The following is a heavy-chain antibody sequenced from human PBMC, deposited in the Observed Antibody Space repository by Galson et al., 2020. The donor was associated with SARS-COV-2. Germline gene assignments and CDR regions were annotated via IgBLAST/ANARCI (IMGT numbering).Heavy chain of an antibody. Sequence: GGSLRLSCAASGFTFSSYWMSWVRQAPGKGLEWVANIKQDGSEKYYVDSVKGRFTISRDNAKNSLYLQMNSLRAEDTAVYYCARATSYYVWGSYRYRPFGFDYWGQGTLVTVSS. CDR2: IKQDGSEK. J-gene: IGHJ4*02. V-gene: IGHV3-7*03. CDR3: ARATSYYVWGSYRYRPFGFDY. D-gene: IGHD3-16*02. CDR1: GFTFSSYW.